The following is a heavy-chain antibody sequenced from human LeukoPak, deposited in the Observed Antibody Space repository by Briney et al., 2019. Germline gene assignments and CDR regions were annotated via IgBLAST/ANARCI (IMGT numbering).Heavy chain of an antibody. J-gene: IGHJ4*02. CDR1: GYSISSGYY. D-gene: IGHD1-26*01. CDR3: ARGWAYSGSYFDY. CDR2: IYHSGST. V-gene: IGHV4-38-2*02. Sequence: PSETLSLTCTVSGYSISSGYYWGWIRQPPGKGLEWIGSIYHSGSTYYNPSLKSRVTISVDTSKNQFSLKLSFVTAADTAVYYCARGWAYSGSYFDYWGQGTLVTVSS.